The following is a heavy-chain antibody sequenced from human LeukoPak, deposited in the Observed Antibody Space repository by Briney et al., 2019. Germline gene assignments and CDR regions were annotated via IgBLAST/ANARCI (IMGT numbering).Heavy chain of an antibody. Sequence: GGSLRLSCAASGFTFSRYSMNWVRQAPGKGLVWVSYISNRISTIYYANSVKGRFTISRDNAKNSLYLQMNSLRDEDTAVYYCARDLDYYGSGNDYWGQGTLVTVSS. V-gene: IGHV3-48*02. CDR3: ARDLDYYGSGNDY. CDR1: GFTFSRYS. D-gene: IGHD3-10*01. CDR2: ISNRISTI. J-gene: IGHJ4*02.